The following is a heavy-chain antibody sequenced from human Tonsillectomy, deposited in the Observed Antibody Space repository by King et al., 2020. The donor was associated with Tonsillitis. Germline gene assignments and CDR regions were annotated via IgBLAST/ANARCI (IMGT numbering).Heavy chain of an antibody. CDR3: ARATAYSSTWYYFDY. D-gene: IGHD6-13*01. CDR2: IKQDGSEK. CDR1: GFTFSNYW. Sequence: VQLVESGGGLVQPGGSLRLSCAASGFTFSNYWMSWVRQAPGKGLEWVANIKQDGSEKYFVDSVKGRFTISRDNAKNSLYLQMNSLRVEDTAVYYCARATAYSSTWYYFDYWGQGTLVTVSS. V-gene: IGHV3-7*01. J-gene: IGHJ4*02.